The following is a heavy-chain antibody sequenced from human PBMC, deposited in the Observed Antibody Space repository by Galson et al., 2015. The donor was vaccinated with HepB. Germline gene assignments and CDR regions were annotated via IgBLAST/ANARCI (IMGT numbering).Heavy chain of an antibody. V-gene: IGHV4-30-2*01. J-gene: IGHJ3*02. CDR1: GGSISSGGYS. Sequence: TLSLTCAVSGGSISSGGYSWSWIRQPPGKGLEWIGYIYHSGSTYYNPSLKSRVTISVDRSKNQFSLKLSSVAAADTAVYYCARAIKGPISNAFDIWGQGTMVTVSS. CDR3: ARAIKGPISNAFDI. CDR2: IYHSGST.